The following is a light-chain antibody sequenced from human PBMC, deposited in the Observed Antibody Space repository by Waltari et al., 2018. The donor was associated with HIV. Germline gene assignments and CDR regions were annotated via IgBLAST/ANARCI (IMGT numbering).Light chain of an antibody. CDR1: ALPKQY. Sequence: SYQLTQPPSVSVSPGHTARITCPGDALPKQYAYWYQQKPGQAPILVIYKDNERPSGIPERFSGSSSGTTVTLTISGVQAEDEADYYCQSADNSGTWVFGGGTKLTVL. CDR2: KDN. CDR3: QSADNSGTWV. J-gene: IGLJ3*02. V-gene: IGLV3-25*03.